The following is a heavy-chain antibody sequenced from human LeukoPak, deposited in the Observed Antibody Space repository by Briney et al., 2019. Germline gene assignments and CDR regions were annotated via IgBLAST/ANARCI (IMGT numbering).Heavy chain of an antibody. D-gene: IGHD3-3*01. Sequence: GASVKVSCKASGGTFSSYAISWVRQAPGQGLEWMGWISAYNGNTNYAQKLQGRVTMTTDTSTSTAYMELRSLRSDDTAVYYCARDPGYDFWSGYYPRLDYWGQGTLVTVSS. CDR2: ISAYNGNT. CDR1: GGTFSSYA. V-gene: IGHV1-18*01. CDR3: ARDPGYDFWSGYYPRLDY. J-gene: IGHJ4*02.